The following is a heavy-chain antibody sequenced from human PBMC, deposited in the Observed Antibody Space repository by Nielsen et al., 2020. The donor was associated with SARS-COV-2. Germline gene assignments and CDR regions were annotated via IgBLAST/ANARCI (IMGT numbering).Heavy chain of an antibody. D-gene: IGHD3-22*01. V-gene: IGHV4-61*02. Sequence: SETLSLTCSVSGASIRSGSYYWSWVRQPAGKGLEWIGRIYPSGTTNYSPSLRSRVTLLLDTSANQFSLRLSSVSAADTAVYYRARGRDYYHVSGFYGFYHGMDVWGQGTTVTVSS. CDR2: IYPSGTT. J-gene: IGHJ6*02. CDR3: ARGRDYYHVSGFYGFYHGMDV. CDR1: GASIRSGSYY.